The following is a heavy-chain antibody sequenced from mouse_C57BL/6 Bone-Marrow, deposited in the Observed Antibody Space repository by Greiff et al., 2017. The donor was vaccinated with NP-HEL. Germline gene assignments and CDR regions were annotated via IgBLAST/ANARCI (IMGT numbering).Heavy chain of an antibody. V-gene: IGHV5-9*01. CDR3: ARRDYGSSYAMDY. CDR2: ISGGGGNT. CDR1: GFTFSSYT. J-gene: IGHJ4*01. D-gene: IGHD1-1*01. Sequence: EVQLVESGGGLVKPGGSLKLSCAASGFTFSSYTMSWVRQTPEKRLEWVATISGGGGNTYYPDSVKGRFTISRDNAKNTLYPQMSSLRSEDTALYYCARRDYGSSYAMDYWGQGTSVTVSS.